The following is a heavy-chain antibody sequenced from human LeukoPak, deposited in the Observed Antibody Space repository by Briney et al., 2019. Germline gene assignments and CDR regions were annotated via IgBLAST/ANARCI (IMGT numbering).Heavy chain of an antibody. D-gene: IGHD4-23*01. J-gene: IGHJ4*02. CDR1: GFTFSSYV. V-gene: IGHV3-33*06. Sequence: GRSLRHSCAASGFTFSSYVMHWVRQAPGKGLEWVAVIWYDGSNKYYADSVKGRFTISRDNSKNTLYLQMNSLRAEDTAVYYCAKGWVSFDYWGQGTLVTVSS. CDR3: AKGWVSFDY. CDR2: IWYDGSNK.